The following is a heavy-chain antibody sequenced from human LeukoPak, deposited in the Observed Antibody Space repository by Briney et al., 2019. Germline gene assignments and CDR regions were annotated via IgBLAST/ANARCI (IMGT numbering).Heavy chain of an antibody. V-gene: IGHV1-18*01. J-gene: IGHJ4*02. Sequence: ASVKVSCKASGGTFSSYAISWVRQAPGQGLEWMGWISAYNGNTNYAQKLQGRVTMTTDTSTSTAYMELRSLRSDDTAVYYCAREWVYSSGWGYWGQGTLVTVSS. CDR1: GGTFSSYA. CDR3: AREWVYSSGWGY. CDR2: ISAYNGNT. D-gene: IGHD6-19*01.